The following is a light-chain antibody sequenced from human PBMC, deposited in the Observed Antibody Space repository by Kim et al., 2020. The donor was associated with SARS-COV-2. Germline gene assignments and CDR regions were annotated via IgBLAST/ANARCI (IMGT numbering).Light chain of an antibody. CDR1: QGIRKD. CDR2: AAS. Sequence: DIQMTQSPSSLSASVGDRVTITCRASQGIRKDLGWYQQKPGKVPKRLIYAASNLESGVPSRFSGSGSGTDFSLTISSLQPEDFATYYCLKHNSYPRYTFGQGTKVDIK. J-gene: IGKJ2*01. V-gene: IGKV1-17*01. CDR3: LKHNSYPRYT.